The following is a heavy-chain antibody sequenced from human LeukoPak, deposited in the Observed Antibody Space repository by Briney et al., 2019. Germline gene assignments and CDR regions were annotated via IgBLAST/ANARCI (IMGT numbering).Heavy chain of an antibody. V-gene: IGHV4-38-2*01. D-gene: IGHD1-1*01. Sequence: SETLSLTCAVSGYSISSGYYWSWIRQPPGKGLEWIGSIYHSGSTYYNPSLKSRVTISVDTSKNQFSLKLSSVTAADTAVYYCARERIGYNFDYWGQGTLVTVSS. CDR3: ARERIGYNFDY. CDR1: GYSISSGYY. J-gene: IGHJ4*02. CDR2: IYHSGST.